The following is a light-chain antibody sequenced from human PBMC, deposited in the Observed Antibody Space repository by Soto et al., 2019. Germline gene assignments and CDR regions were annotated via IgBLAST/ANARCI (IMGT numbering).Light chain of an antibody. CDR1: QAIGNY. Sequence: DIQMTQSPSSLSASVGDRVTITCRASQAIGNYLNWYQQKPGKAPNLLIFGATTLQSGVPSRFSGSGYGTKFTLIISVLQPEDFAIYYCQQCHATPLTFGQGTRL. CDR3: QQCHATPLT. CDR2: GAT. V-gene: IGKV1-39*01. J-gene: IGKJ5*01.